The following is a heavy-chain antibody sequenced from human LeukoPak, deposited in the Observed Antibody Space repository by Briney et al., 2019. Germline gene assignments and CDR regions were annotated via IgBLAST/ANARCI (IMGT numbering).Heavy chain of an antibody. CDR3: ARERIYGDYFDY. D-gene: IGHD4-17*01. V-gene: IGHV3-7*01. CDR1: GFTFSRVW. CDR2: INQDGSEK. J-gene: IGHJ4*02. Sequence: GGSLRLSCAGSGFTFSRVWMTWLGQAPGKGMEGVANINQDGSEKKYVDSVKGRYTISRDNDKNSLYLQMNGLRAEDTAIYYCARERIYGDYFDYWGQGALVTVSS.